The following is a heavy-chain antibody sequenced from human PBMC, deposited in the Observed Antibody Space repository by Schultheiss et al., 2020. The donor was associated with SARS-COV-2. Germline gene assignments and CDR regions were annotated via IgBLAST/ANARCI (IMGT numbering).Heavy chain of an antibody. CDR1: GFTFSSYA. CDR2: IWYDGSNK. Sequence: GGSLRLSCAASGFTFSSYAMHWVRQAPGKGLEWVAVIWYDGSNKYYVDSVKGRFTISRDNAKNTLYLLMNSLRAEDTAVYYCARSIAAAGQDYYYYGMDVWGQGTTVTVSS. D-gene: IGHD6-13*01. CDR3: ARSIAAAGQDYYYYGMDV. V-gene: IGHV3-33*08. J-gene: IGHJ6*02.